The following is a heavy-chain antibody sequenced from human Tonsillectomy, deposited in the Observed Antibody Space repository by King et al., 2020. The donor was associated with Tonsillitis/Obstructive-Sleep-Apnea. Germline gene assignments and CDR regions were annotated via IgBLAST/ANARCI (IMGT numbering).Heavy chain of an antibody. CDR1: GFTFNNAW. CDR2: IKSKTDGGTT. J-gene: IGHJ4*02. D-gene: IGHD1-20*01. CDR3: TTAGYNWNDERPSDY. Sequence: VQLVESGGGLVKPGGSLRLSCAASGFTFNNAWMSWVRQAPGKGLEWVGRIKSKTDGGTTDYSAPVKGRFTISRDDSKTTLFLQMNSLKAEDTAVYFCTTAGYNWNDERPSDYGGQGTLVTFSA. V-gene: IGHV3-15*01.